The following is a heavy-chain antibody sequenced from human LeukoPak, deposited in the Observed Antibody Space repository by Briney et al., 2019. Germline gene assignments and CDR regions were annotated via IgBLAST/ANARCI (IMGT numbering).Heavy chain of an antibody. CDR1: GFTFSTYE. CDR3: ARDRDHGY. D-gene: IGHD3-10*01. J-gene: IGHJ4*02. V-gene: IGHV3-48*03. CDR2: ISSGGSTI. Sequence: GGSLILSCAASGFTFSTYEMNWVRQAPGKGLEWVSYISSGGSTIYYADSVKGRFTISRDNANNSLYLQMNSLRVEDTAVYYCARDRDHGYWGQGTLVTVSS.